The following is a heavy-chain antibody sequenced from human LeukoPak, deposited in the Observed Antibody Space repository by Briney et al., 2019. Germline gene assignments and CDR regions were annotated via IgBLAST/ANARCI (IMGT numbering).Heavy chain of an antibody. CDR1: GFTFSSYA. J-gene: IGHJ5*02. CDR2: ISSSSSYI. Sequence: GGSLRLSCAASGFTFSSYAMSWVRQAPGKGLEWVSSISSSSSYIYYADSVKGRFTISRDNAKNSLYLQMNSLRAEDTAVYYCARRYGDYPEDWFDPWGQGTLVTVSS. CDR3: ARRYGDYPEDWFDP. V-gene: IGHV3-21*01. D-gene: IGHD4-17*01.